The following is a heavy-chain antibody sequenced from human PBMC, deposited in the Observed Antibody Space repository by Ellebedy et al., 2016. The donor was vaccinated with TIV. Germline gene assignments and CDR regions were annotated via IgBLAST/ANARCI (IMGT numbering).Heavy chain of an antibody. D-gene: IGHD4-17*01. V-gene: IGHV3-48*04. J-gene: IGHJ4*02. CDR2: ISSSSSTI. CDR3: ARDQGNGDWALDY. Sequence: GESLKISCAASGFTFSSYSMNWVRQAPGKGLEWVSYISSSSSTIYYADSVKGRFTISRDNAKNSLYLQMNSLRAEDTAVYYCARDQGNGDWALDYWGQGTLVTVSS. CDR1: GFTFSSYS.